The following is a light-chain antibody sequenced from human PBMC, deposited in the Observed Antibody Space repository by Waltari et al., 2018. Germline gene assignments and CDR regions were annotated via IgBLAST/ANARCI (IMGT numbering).Light chain of an antibody. CDR1: QSVGDD. V-gene: IGKV3-15*01. J-gene: IGKJ4*01. Sequence: EVVLTQSPATLSVSLGQRATLFCRSSQSVGDDLAWYQHTPGQAPRLLIYRVSVRATGVPVRFSGSGSGTDFTLTISSLQSEDFAVYYCQQYNNWLTFGGGTKVEVK. CDR3: QQYNNWLT. CDR2: RVS.